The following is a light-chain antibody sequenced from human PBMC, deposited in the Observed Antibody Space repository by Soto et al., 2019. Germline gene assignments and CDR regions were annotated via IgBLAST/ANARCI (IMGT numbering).Light chain of an antibody. V-gene: IGKV1-5*03. J-gene: IGKJ1*01. Sequence: DIQMTHSPSSLSASILDRVTLTLLASQSISSWLAWFQQKPGKAPKLLIYKASSLESGVPSRFSGSGSGTEFTLTISSLQPDDFATYYCQQYNSHRGEFGKGPKGDIK. CDR1: QSISSW. CDR3: QQYNSHRGE. CDR2: KAS.